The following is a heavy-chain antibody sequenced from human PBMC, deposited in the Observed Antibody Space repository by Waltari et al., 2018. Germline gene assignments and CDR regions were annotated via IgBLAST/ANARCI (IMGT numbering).Heavy chain of an antibody. Sequence: QLELQESGPGLVKPSETLSLTCIVSGASISISSRDYWGWIRQPPGKGLEWIGSIYSCGATHYTPSLTSRVSLSVDTSKNQFSLRLRSVTAADTAVYYCARYIVGTMVDYWSPGTLVTVSS. D-gene: IGHD2-21*01. CDR3: ARYIVGTMVDY. V-gene: IGHV4-39*01. CDR2: IYSCGAT. J-gene: IGHJ4*02. CDR1: GASISISSRDY.